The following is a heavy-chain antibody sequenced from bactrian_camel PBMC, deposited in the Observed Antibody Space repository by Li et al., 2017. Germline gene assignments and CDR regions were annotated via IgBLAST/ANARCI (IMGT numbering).Heavy chain of an antibody. CDR2: LYPTAA. V-gene: IGHV3S40*01. CDR3: AVASTGWFGFWDY. J-gene: IGHJ4*01. D-gene: IGHD5*01. CDR1: GFTFSGSDY. Sequence: VQLVESGGGLVQPGGSLTLSCTVSGFTFSGSDYITRIRRAPGKGLEWITALYPTAAYYSDSVKGRFTISRDNAKNTVSLQMNSLESEDMALYYCAVASTGWFGFWDYWGKGTQVTVS.